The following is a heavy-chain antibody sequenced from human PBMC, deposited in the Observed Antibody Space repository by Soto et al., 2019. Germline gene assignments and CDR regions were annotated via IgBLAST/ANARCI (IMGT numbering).Heavy chain of an antibody. CDR3: ARDLEVAVAGA. Sequence: PGGSLRLSCAASGFTFSSYSMNWVRQAPGKWLEWVSYISSSSSTIYYADSVKGRFTISRDNSKNTLYLQMNSLRAEDTAVYYCARDLEVAVAGAWGQGTLVTVSS. CDR1: GFTFSSYS. D-gene: IGHD6-19*01. CDR2: ISSSSSTI. V-gene: IGHV3-48*01. J-gene: IGHJ5*02.